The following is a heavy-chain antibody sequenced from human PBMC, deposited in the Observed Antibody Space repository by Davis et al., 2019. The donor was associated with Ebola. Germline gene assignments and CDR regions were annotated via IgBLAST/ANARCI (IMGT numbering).Heavy chain of an antibody. D-gene: IGHD1-1*01. V-gene: IGHV1-18*04. CDR3: ARAQFPTTSDH. Sequence: ASVKASCKASGYSSTAYYIHWVRQAPGQGLEWMGWINPHNGNTNYAQNVQGRVTMTTDTATTTAYMEVGGLRSDDTAVYYCARAQFPTTSDHWGQGTLVTVSS. CDR1: GYSSTAYY. J-gene: IGHJ4*02. CDR2: INPHNGNT.